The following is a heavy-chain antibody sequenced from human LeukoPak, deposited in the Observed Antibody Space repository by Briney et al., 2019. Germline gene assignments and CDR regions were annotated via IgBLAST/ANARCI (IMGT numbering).Heavy chain of an antibody. CDR1: GFTFSSYA. D-gene: IGHD6-13*01. CDR2: ISVSGSST. V-gene: IGHV3-23*01. J-gene: IGHJ4*02. Sequence: AGGSLRLSCAASGFTFSSYAMSRVRQAPGKGLEWVSSISVSGSSTSYADSVKGRFTISRDNSKNTLFLQMNSLRAEDTAVYYCAKLRVTAAVSYWGQGTLVTVSS. CDR3: AKLRVTAAVSY.